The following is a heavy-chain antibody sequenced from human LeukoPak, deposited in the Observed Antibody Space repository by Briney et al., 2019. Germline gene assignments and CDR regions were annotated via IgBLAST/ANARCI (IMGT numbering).Heavy chain of an antibody. CDR1: GXTFSSYG. D-gene: IGHD6-19*01. CDR3: ALGGYSSGWYYFDY. J-gene: IGHJ4*02. V-gene: IGHV3-33*01. CDR2: IWYDGSNK. Sequence: PGGSLRLSCAASGXTFSSYGMHWVRQAPGKGLEWVAVIWYDGSNKYYADSVKGRFTISRDNSKNTLYLQMNSLRAEDTAVYYCALGGYSSGWYYFDYWGQGTLVTVSS.